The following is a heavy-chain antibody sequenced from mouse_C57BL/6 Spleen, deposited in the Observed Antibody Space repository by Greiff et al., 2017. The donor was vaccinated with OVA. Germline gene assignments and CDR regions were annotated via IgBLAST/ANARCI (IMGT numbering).Heavy chain of an antibody. CDR2: INPYNGGT. V-gene: IGHV1-18*01. Sequence: EVQLQQSGPELVKPGASVKISCKASGYTFTDYNMDWVKQSHGKSLEWIGDINPYNGGTIYNQKFKGKATLTVDKSSSTAYMELRSLTSEDTAVYYCASWGDYSMDDWGKGTSVTVSS. CDR1: GYTFTDYN. D-gene: IGHD2-13*01. CDR3: ASWGDYSMDD. J-gene: IGHJ4*01.